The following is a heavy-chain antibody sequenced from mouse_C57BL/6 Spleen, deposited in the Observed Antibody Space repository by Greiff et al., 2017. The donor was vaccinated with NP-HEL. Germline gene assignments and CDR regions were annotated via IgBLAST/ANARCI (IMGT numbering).Heavy chain of an antibody. CDR1: GYSFTGYY. CDR2: INPSTGGT. D-gene: IGHD2-3*01. J-gene: IGHJ4*01. CDR3: ARGLLVDY. V-gene: IGHV1-42*01. Sequence: VQLQQSGPELVKPGASVKISCKASGYSFTGYYMNWVKQSPEKSLEWIGEINPSTGGTTYNQKFKAKATLTVDKSSSTAYMQLKSLTSEDSAVYYCARGLLVDYWGQGTSVTVSS.